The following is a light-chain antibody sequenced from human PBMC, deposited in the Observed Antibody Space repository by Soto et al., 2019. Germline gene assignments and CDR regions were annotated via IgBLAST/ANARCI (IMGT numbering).Light chain of an antibody. CDR3: SSYTTSLTVV. J-gene: IGLJ2*01. V-gene: IGLV2-14*01. Sequence: QSALTQPASVSGSPGQSITISCTGTDSDVGGYNYVSWYQQHPGKAPKVMIYDVSNRPSGVSNRFSDSKSGNTASLAISGLQAEDEADYYCSSYTTSLTVVFGGGTKLTVL. CDR1: DSDVGGYNY. CDR2: DVS.